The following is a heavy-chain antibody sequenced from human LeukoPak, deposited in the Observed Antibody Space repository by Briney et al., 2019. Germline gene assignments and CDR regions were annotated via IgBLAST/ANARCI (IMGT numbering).Heavy chain of an antibody. J-gene: IGHJ3*02. CDR2: ISSSGSTI. CDR1: GFTFSHYY. V-gene: IGHV3-11*01. CDR3: AREANGAGAAVNFDDAFGI. Sequence: PGGSLRLSCAASGFTFSHYYMSWIRQAPGKGLEWVSYISSSGSTIYYADSVKGRFTISRDNAKNSLYLQMSSLRAEDTAVYYCAREANGAGAAVNFDDAFGIWGQGSKVTVSS. D-gene: IGHD6-13*01.